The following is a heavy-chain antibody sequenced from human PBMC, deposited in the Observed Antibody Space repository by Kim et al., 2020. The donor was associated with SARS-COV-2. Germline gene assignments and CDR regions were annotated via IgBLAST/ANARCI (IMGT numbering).Heavy chain of an antibody. J-gene: IGHJ4*02. V-gene: IGHV3-23*01. D-gene: IGHD3-22*01. CDR3: AKDHESSGWPTFDY. Sequence: YADSVKGRLTVSRDNAKNTLYLQMDSLRAEDTALYYCAKDHESSGWPTFDYWGRGTLVTVSS.